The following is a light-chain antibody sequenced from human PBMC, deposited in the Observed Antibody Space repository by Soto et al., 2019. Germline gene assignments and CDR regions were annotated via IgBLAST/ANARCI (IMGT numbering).Light chain of an antibody. Sequence: AIQLTQSPSSLSASVGDRVTITCRASQGSSSALAWYQQKPGKAPKLLIYDASSLESGVPSRFSGSGSGTDFTLTISSLQPEDFATYYCQQFNSYPLGVTFGGGTKVEIK. J-gene: IGKJ4*01. CDR2: DAS. CDR3: QQFNSYPLGVT. CDR1: QGSSSA. V-gene: IGKV1-13*02.